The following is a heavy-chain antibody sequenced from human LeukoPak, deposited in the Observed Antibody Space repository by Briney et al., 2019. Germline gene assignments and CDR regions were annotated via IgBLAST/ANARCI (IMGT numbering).Heavy chain of an antibody. Sequence: GGSLRLSCAASGFTFSSYGMHWVRQAPGKGLEWVAVISYDGSNKYYADSAKGRFTISRDNSKNTLYLQMNSLRAEDTAVYYCAKGMVRGVILKGFDYWGQGTLVTVSS. J-gene: IGHJ4*02. CDR3: AKGMVRGVILKGFDY. CDR2: ISYDGSNK. D-gene: IGHD3-10*01. CDR1: GFTFSSYG. V-gene: IGHV3-30*18.